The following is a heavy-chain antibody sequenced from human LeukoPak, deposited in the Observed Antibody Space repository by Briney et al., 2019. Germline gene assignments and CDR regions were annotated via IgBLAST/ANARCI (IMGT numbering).Heavy chain of an antibody. V-gene: IGHV3-53*01. D-gene: IGHD2-2*01. CDR2: IYSGGST. J-gene: IGHJ4*02. Sequence: GGSLRLSCAASGFTVSSNYMSWVRQAPGKGLEWVSVIYSGGSTYYADSVKGRFTISRDNSKNTLYLQMNSLRAEDTAVYYCAASSSSKQPPFDYWGQETLVTVSS. CDR1: GFTVSSNY. CDR3: AASSSSKQPPFDY.